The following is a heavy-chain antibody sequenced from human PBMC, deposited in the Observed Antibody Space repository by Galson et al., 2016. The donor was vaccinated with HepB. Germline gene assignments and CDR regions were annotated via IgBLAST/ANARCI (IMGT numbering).Heavy chain of an antibody. V-gene: IGHV3-53*01. CDR3: ARDYSSSSRYNYFDY. D-gene: IGHD6-6*01. Sequence: LRLSCAASGFTVSSNYMSWVRQAPGKGLEWVSVVYSGGSTYYADSVKGRFTISRDNSKNTLYLQMNSLRAEDTAVYYCARDYSSSSRYNYFDYWGQGTLVTVSS. CDR1: GFTVSSNY. CDR2: VYSGGST. J-gene: IGHJ4*02.